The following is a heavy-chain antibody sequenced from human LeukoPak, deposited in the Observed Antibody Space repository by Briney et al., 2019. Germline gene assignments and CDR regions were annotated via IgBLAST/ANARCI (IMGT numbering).Heavy chain of an antibody. J-gene: IGHJ3*02. D-gene: IGHD4-23*01. CDR2: INHSGST. Sequence: SETLSLTCAVYGGSFSGYYWSWIRQPPGKGLEWIGEINHSGSTNYNPSLKSRVTISVVTSKNQFSLKLSSVTAADTAVYYCARAPGDGGNPGRAFDIWGQGTMVTVSS. CDR1: GGSFSGYY. V-gene: IGHV4-34*01. CDR3: ARAPGDGGNPGRAFDI.